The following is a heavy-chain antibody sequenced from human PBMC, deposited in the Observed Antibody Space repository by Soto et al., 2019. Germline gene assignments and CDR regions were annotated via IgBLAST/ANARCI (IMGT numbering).Heavy chain of an antibody. CDR3: ARDPTSSGRSTYLGY. Sequence: EVQLLDSGGVLVQPGGSLRLSCAASGFTFSSYALSWVRQAPGKGLEWVSGISGDGATTYYTDSVKGRFTISRDSSTNTLYLQMNSLRAEDSAVYYCARDPTSSGRSTYLGYWGQGTLVTVSS. CDR2: ISGDGATT. D-gene: IGHD6-19*01. J-gene: IGHJ4*02. CDR1: GFTFSSYA. V-gene: IGHV3-23*01.